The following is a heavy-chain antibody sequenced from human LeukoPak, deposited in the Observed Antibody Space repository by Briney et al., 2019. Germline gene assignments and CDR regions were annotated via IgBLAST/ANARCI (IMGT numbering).Heavy chain of an antibody. CDR1: GGSFSGCY. V-gene: IGHV4-34*01. CDR2: INHSGST. CDR3: AREDDSSGTPFFDY. J-gene: IGHJ4*02. Sequence: SKTLSLTCAVYGGSFSGCYWSWIRQPPGKGLEWIGEINHSGSTNYNPSLKSRVTISVDTSKNQFSLKLSSVTAADTAVYYCAREDDSSGTPFFDYWGQGTLVTVSS. D-gene: IGHD3-22*01.